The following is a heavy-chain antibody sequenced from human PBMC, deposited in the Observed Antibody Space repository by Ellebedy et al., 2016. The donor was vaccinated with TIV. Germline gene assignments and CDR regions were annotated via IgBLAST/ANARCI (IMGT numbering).Heavy chain of an antibody. J-gene: IGHJ4*02. Sequence: GESLKISXAASGFTFSSYWMHWVRQAPGKGLVWVSRINTDGSSTSYADSVKGRFTISRDNAKNTLYLQMNSLRAEDTAVYYCAGGDYHGSVSYLRYWGQGTPVTVSS. CDR2: INTDGSST. D-gene: IGHD3-10*01. V-gene: IGHV3-74*01. CDR1: GFTFSSYW. CDR3: AGGDYHGSVSYLRY.